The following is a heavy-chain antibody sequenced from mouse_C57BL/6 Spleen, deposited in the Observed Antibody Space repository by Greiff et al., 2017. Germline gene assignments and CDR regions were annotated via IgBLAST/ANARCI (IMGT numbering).Heavy chain of an antibody. Sequence: VQLVESGPGLVAPSQSLSITCTVSGFSFTSYGVDWVRQSPGTGLEWLGVIWGVGSTNYNSALTSRRSISKYNSKSQVFLKMSSLQTEYTAMYYCASRNFDFWGTGTTVTVSS. CDR1: GFSFTSYG. V-gene: IGHV2-6*01. CDR3: ASRNFDF. CDR2: IWGVGST. J-gene: IGHJ1*03.